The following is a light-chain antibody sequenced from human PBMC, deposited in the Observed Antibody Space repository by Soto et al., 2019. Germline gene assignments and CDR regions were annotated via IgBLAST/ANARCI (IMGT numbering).Light chain of an antibody. Sequence: DIQLTQSPSFLSASVGDRVTLTCRASQGIGHHLAWYQQRPGKAPYLLIYTASLLQSGVPSRFSGGGSGTEFTLAISSLQPEDCATYYCQQVHDYPLTFGGGTKVEIK. CDR3: QQVHDYPLT. CDR2: TAS. CDR1: QGIGHH. V-gene: IGKV1-9*01. J-gene: IGKJ4*01.